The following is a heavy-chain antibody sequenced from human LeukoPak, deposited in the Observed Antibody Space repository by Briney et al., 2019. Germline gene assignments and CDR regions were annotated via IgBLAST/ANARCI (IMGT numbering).Heavy chain of an antibody. CDR1: GYTFTSYY. CDR2: ISPSGGST. CDR3: ARDGHYYGSGSYMPRRNYYYYMDV. D-gene: IGHD3-10*01. Sequence: GASVKVSCKASGYTFTSYYMHWVRQAPGQGLEWMGIISPSGGSTSYAQKFQGRVTMTRDMSTSTVYMELSSLRSEDTAVYYCARDGHYYGSGSYMPRRNYYYYMDVWGKGTTVTVSS. V-gene: IGHV1-46*01. J-gene: IGHJ6*03.